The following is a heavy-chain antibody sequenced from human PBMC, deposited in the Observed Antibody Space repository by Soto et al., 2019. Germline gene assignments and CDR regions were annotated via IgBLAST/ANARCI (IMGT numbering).Heavy chain of an antibody. CDR2: IHSDGST. Sequence: EVQLVESGGGLVQPGGSLRQSCAASTFSFSTNYMHWVRQAPGKGLEWVARIHSDGSTNYADSVRGRFTISRDSARNTLYLQMNSLRAEETALYYCVHLNDSWGQGTLVTVSS. V-gene: IGHV3-74*01. CDR3: VHLNDS. CDR1: TFSFSTNY. J-gene: IGHJ4*02.